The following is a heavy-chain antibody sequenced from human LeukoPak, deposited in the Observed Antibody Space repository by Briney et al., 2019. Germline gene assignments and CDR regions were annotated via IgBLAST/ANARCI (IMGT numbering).Heavy chain of an antibody. CDR2: INPNSGGT. CDR3: AREARLGCSGGSCFNDAFDI. CDR1: GYTFTSYY. Sequence: GASVKVSCKASGYTFTSYYMHWVRQAPGQGLEWMGRINPNSGGTNYAQKFQGRVTMTRDTSISTAYMELSRLRSDDTAVYYCAREARLGCSGGSCFNDAFDIWGQGTMVTVSS. V-gene: IGHV1-2*06. D-gene: IGHD2-15*01. J-gene: IGHJ3*02.